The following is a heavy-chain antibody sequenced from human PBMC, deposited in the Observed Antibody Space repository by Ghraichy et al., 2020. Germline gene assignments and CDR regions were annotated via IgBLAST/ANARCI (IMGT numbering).Heavy chain of an antibody. V-gene: IGHV3-21*01. CDR3: ARNLYGITASYYYYGMDV. Sequence: GGSLRLSCAASGFTFSSYSMNWVRQAPGKGLEWVSSISSSSSSIYYADSLKGRFTISRDNAKNLLYLQMNSLRAGDTAVFYCARNLYGITASYYYYGMDVWGQGTTVTVSS. D-gene: IGHD1-20*01. J-gene: IGHJ6*02. CDR1: GFTFSSYS. CDR2: ISSSSSSI.